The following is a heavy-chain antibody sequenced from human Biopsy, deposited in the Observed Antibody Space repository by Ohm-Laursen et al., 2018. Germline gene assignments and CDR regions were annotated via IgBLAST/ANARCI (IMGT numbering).Heavy chain of an antibody. CDR2: TYYRGTS. V-gene: IGHV4-59*02. D-gene: IGHD2/OR15-2a*01. CDR3: AAFPFSGGPAFDI. J-gene: IGHJ3*02. CDR1: GGSVGDYF. Sequence: SQTPSLTCSVSGGSVGDYFLSWIRLVPGKRPEWIGYTYYRGTSENNSSLRSRGTTSVDISRNQFFLNMKSVTGADTAVYYCAAFPFSGGPAFDIWGQGTTVIVSS.